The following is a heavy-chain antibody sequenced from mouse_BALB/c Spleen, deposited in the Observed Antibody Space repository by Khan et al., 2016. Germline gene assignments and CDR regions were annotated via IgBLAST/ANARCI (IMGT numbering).Heavy chain of an antibody. CDR2: IRLKSNNYAK. J-gene: IGHJ2*01. Sequence: EVKLEESGGCLVQPGGSMKLSCVASEFTFSNYWMNWVRQSPEKGLEWVAEIRLKSNNYAKYYAESVKGRFTIARDDSKSSVYLQMNNLRAEYTGIYYCSRDGYLDYWGQGTTLTVSS. CDR1: EFTFSNYW. CDR3: SRDGYLDY. D-gene: IGHD2-3*01. V-gene: IGHV6-6*02.